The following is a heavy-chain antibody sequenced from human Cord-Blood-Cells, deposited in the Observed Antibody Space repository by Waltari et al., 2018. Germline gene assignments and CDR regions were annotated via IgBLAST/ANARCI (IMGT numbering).Heavy chain of an antibody. V-gene: IGHV3-30*18. Sequence: QVQLVESGGGVVQPGRSLRLSCAASGFTFSSYGMHWVRQAPGKGVEWVAVISYDGSNKYYAYSVKGRFTISRDNSKNTLYLQMNSLRAEDTAVYYCAKDIMSEQLVPYGMDVWGQGTTVTVSS. CDR1: GFTFSSYG. CDR3: AKDIMSEQLVPYGMDV. D-gene: IGHD6-6*01. CDR2: ISYDGSNK. J-gene: IGHJ6*02.